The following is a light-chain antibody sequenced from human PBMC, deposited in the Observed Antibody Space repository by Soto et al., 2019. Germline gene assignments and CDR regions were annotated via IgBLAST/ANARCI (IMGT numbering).Light chain of an antibody. V-gene: IGLV2-14*01. J-gene: IGLJ1*01. CDR3: SSYSISTAYL. CDR1: SSDVGGYDY. CDR2: EVS. Sequence: QLVLTQPASVSGSPGQSITISCTGTSSDVGGYDYVSWYQLHPGKAPKLMVFEVSNRPSGLSYRFSGSKSGNTASLTISGLQAEDEADYFCSSYSISTAYLFGTGTKLTVL.